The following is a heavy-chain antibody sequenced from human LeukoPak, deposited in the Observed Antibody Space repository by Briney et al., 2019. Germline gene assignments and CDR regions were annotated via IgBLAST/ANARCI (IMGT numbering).Heavy chain of an antibody. CDR2: IIPEYGIA. Sequence: GSSVKVSCKASGGTFSNYAINWMRQPPGQGLEWMGRIIPEYGIANHAQNLLGRVTITADKSTSTAYMELRSLRSDDTAVYYCATAEVVRGVILNWFDPWGQGTVVTVSS. CDR3: ATAEVVRGVILNWFDP. V-gene: IGHV1-69*04. D-gene: IGHD3-10*01. J-gene: IGHJ5*02. CDR1: GGTFSNYA.